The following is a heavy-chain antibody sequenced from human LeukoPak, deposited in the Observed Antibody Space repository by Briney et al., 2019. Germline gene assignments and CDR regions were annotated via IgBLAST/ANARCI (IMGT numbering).Heavy chain of an antibody. CDR2: ISGSGGST. D-gene: IGHD5-12*01. Sequence: GGSLRLSCAASGFTFSSYAMSWVRQAPGKGLEGVSAISGSGGSTYYADSVKGRFTISRDNSKNTLYLQMNSLRAEDTAVYYCAKDLASFHHYYYYGMDVWGQGTTVTVSS. V-gene: IGHV3-23*01. CDR3: AKDLASFHHYYYYGMDV. CDR1: GFTFSSYA. J-gene: IGHJ6*02.